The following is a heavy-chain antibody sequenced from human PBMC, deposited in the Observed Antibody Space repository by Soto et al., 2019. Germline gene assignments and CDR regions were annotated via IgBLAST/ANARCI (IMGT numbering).Heavy chain of an antibody. Sequence: QVQLVQSGAEVKKPGPWVRFSGRVLGGPLGTFPSAGGGRPPDQGLEWMGGIIPIFPTPDYAQKFQGRVTITADEATSTAYMESTSLRSEDTAVYYCARDKDRLQLGGNYYYAMDVWGQGTTVTVSS. CDR2: IIPIFPTP. J-gene: IGHJ6*02. CDR1: GGPLGTFP. CDR3: ARDKDRLQLGGNYYYAMDV. D-gene: IGHD5-12*01. V-gene: IGHV1-69*12.